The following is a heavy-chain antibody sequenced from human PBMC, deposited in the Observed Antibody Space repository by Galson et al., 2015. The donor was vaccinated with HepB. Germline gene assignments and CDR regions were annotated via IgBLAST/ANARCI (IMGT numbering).Heavy chain of an antibody. CDR3: ARGRRITIFGKGANWFDP. CDR2: IWYDGSNK. V-gene: IGHV3-33*01. J-gene: IGHJ5*02. CDR1: GFTFSSYG. D-gene: IGHD3-3*01. Sequence: SLRLSCAASGFTFSSYGMHWVRQAPGKGLEWVAVIWYDGSNKYYADSVKGRFTISRDNSKNTLYLQMNSLRAEDTAVYYCARGRRITIFGKGANWFDPWGQGTLVTVSS.